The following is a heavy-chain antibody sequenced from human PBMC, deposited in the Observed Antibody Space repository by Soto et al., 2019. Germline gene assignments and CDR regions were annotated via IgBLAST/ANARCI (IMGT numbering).Heavy chain of an antibody. CDR2: IYYSGST. Sequence: QLQLQESGPGLVKPSETLSLTCTVSGGSISSSSYYWGWIRQPPGKGLEWIGSIYYSGSTYYNPSLKRRVTISVHTSKTQFSLKLSSVTAADTAVYYCARHRGYSSSWYRAGRWFDPWGQGTLVTVSS. V-gene: IGHV4-39*01. J-gene: IGHJ5*02. CDR3: ARHRGYSSSWYRAGRWFDP. CDR1: GGSISSSSYY. D-gene: IGHD6-13*01.